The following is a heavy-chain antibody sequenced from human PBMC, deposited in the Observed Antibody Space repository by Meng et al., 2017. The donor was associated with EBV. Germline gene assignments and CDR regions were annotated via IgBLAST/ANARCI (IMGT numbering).Heavy chain of an antibody. Sequence: VQLVELGGGLVKPWESLKLSCAASEFTFTSACMNWVRQAPGKGLEWVGRIRSQVDGRTADYSAPVKGRFTISRDDSKHTLYLQMNSLKIEDSAVYYCTTDEGGSRFWGQGTLVTVSS. CDR3: TTDEGGSRF. CDR1: EFTFTSAC. J-gene: IGHJ4*02. V-gene: IGHV3-15*01. D-gene: IGHD1-26*01. CDR2: IRSQVDGRTA.